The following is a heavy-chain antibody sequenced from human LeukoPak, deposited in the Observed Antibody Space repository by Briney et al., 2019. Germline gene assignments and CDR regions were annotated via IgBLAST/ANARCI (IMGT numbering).Heavy chain of an antibody. CDR2: LNQDGSNK. V-gene: IGHV3-7*01. D-gene: IGHD1-26*01. Sequence: PGGSLRLSCAASGFAFTAYWMTWVRQAPGKGLECVAHLNQDGSNKYYVDSVKGRFTISRDNAKKSLYLQMNSLRAEDTAVYYRAIETLRGLPGRWGQGTLVTVSS. J-gene: IGHJ4*02. CDR3: AIETLRGLPGR. CDR1: GFAFTAYW.